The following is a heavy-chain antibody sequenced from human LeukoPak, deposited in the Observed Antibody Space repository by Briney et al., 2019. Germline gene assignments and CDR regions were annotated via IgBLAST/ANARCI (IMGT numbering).Heavy chain of an antibody. Sequence: GGSLRLSCAVSGFTFGSRWMHWVRQAPGKGLGGVAVIKDDGFTARSADSVQGPFIASRADARKTVYLQMSSLRAEDTAVYYCHPLAYVSNWGQGTLVTVSS. D-gene: IGHD3-22*01. CDR1: GFTFGSRW. CDR2: IKDDGFTA. J-gene: IGHJ4*02. CDR3: HPLAYVSN. V-gene: IGHV3-74*01.